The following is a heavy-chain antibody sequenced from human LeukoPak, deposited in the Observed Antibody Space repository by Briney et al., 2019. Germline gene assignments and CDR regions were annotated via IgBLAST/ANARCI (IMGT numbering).Heavy chain of an antibody. D-gene: IGHD2-2*01. Sequence: GGSLRLSCAASGFTFSNYAMSWVRQAPGEGLEWILYISGSTTTIYYADSVKGRFTISRDNAKNSLFLQMNSLRAEDTAVYHCAKDLPAAYFDYWGQGTLVTVSS. CDR2: ISGSTTTI. J-gene: IGHJ4*02. CDR1: GFTFSNYA. V-gene: IGHV3-48*04. CDR3: AKDLPAAYFDY.